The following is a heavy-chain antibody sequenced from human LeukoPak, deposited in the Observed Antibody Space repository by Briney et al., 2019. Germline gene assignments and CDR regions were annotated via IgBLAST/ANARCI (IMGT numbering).Heavy chain of an antibody. J-gene: IGHJ3*02. CDR3: ARDGYSSGWYGAFDI. V-gene: IGHV3-7*01. CDR2: IKQDGSEK. Sequence: GGSLRLSCAASGFTFSSYWMSWVRQAPGKGLEWVANIKQDGSEKYYVDSVKGRFTISRDNAKNSLYLQMNSLRAEDTAVYYCARDGYSSGWYGAFDIWGQGTMVTVSS. D-gene: IGHD6-19*01. CDR1: GFTFSSYW.